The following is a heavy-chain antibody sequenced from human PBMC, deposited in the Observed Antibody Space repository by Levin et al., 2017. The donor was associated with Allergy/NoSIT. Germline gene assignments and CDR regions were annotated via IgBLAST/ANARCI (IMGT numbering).Heavy chain of an antibody. CDR1: GYSFTTYW. J-gene: IGHJ4*02. CDR3: ARLAAGDLDY. Sequence: GESLKISCKASGYSFTTYWIAWVRQMPGKGLEWMGIFYPGDSDTRYSPSFQGQVTISADKSISTAYLQWNSLKASDTAMYFCARLAAGDLDYWGQGTLVTVSS. CDR2: FYPGDSDT. D-gene: IGHD6-13*01. V-gene: IGHV5-51*01.